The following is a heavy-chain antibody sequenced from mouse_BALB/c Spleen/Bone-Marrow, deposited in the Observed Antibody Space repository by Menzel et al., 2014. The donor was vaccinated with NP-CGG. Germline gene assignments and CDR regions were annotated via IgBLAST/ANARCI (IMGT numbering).Heavy chain of an antibody. CDR3: ARGTEVVGDY. J-gene: IGHJ2*01. CDR2: INPFNDGI. V-gene: IGHV1-14*01. D-gene: IGHD1-1*01. Sequence: VQLQQSGPELVKPGASVKMSCMASGYTFTSYVMHWVKQKPGQGLEWIGYINPFNDGIEYNEKFKVKATLTSDKSSSTAYMELSSLTSEDSAVYYCARGTEVVGDYWGQDTTLTDSS. CDR1: GYTFTSYV.